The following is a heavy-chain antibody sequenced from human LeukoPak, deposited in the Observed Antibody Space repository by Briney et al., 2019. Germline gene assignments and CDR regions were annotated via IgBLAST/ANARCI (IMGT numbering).Heavy chain of an antibody. J-gene: IGHJ4*02. CDR3: ARSPQLWSYYFDY. CDR1: GGTFSSYA. Sequence: SVKVSCKASGGTFSSYAISWVRQAPGQGLEWMGGIIPIFGTANYAQKFQGRVTITADESTSTTYMELSSLRSEDTAVYYCARSPQLWSYYFDYWGQGTLVTVSS. D-gene: IGHD5-18*01. V-gene: IGHV1-69*13. CDR2: IIPIFGTA.